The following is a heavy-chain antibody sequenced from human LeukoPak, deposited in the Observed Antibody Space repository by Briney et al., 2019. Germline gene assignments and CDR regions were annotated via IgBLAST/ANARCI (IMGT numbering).Heavy chain of an antibody. V-gene: IGHV3-30-3*01. Sequence: GGSLRLSCAASGFTFSGYAMHWVRQAPGKGLEWVSVISYDESNDYYADSVKGRFTISRDNSKNTLYLQMNSLRAEDTAVYYCATNGPGIAVAGYVDYWGQGTLVTVSS. J-gene: IGHJ4*02. CDR1: GFTFSGYA. CDR2: ISYDESND. D-gene: IGHD6-19*01. CDR3: ATNGPGIAVAGYVDY.